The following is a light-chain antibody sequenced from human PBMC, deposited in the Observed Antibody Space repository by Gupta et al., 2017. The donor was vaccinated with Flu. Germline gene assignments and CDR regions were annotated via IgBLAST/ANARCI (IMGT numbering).Light chain of an antibody. CDR1: TSSIGDNT. V-gene: IGLV1-44*01. CDR3: ASWDDSLDGYV. J-gene: IGLJ1*01. Sequence: QSVLTQPPSASGTPGQRVSISCSGGTSSIGDNTVNWYQHVPGTAPKLLIHSHNQRPSGVPDRFSASTSGTSASLAIRGLQSQGEGVYYCASWDDSLDGYVFGTGTEVTVL. CDR2: SHN.